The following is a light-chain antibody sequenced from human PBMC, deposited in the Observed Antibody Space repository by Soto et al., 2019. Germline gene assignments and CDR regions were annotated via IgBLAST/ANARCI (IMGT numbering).Light chain of an antibody. CDR2: LEGSGSY. CDR3: ETWDSNTRV. Sequence: QLVLTQSSSASASLGSSVKFTCTLSSGHSSNIIAWHQQQPGKAPRYLMKLEGSGSYNKGNGVPDRFSGSSSGADRYLTISNLQFEDEADYYCETWDSNTRVFGGGTKLTVL. CDR1: SGHSSNI. V-gene: IGLV4-60*02. J-gene: IGLJ3*02.